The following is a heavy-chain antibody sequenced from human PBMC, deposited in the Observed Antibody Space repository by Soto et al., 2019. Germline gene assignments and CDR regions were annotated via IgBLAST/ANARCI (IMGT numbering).Heavy chain of an antibody. J-gene: IGHJ5*02. CDR2: IIPIFGTP. CDR1: GVTFSTYT. CDR3: ARGLECRGYCLDKPTWFAP. V-gene: IGHV1-69*06. Sequence: SVKVSCKASGVTFSTYTFSWVRQAPGQGLEWMGRIIPIFGTPYYAQKFQGRVTITADKSTSTVYMELSSLRSDDTAVYFCARGLECRGYCLDKPTWFAPWGQGTLVTVSS. D-gene: IGHD2-15*01.